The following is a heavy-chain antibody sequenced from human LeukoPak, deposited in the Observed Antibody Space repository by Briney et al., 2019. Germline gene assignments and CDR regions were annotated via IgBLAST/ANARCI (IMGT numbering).Heavy chain of an antibody. Sequence: GASVKVSCKASGYTFTGYYMHWVRQAPGQGLEWMGWINPNSGGTNYAQKFQGRVTMTRDTSISTAYMELSRLRFDDTAVYYCARDSGGSGSYYNGYWGQGTLVTVSS. CDR3: ARDSGGSGSYYNGY. J-gene: IGHJ4*02. CDR1: GYTFTGYY. D-gene: IGHD3-10*01. V-gene: IGHV1-2*02. CDR2: INPNSGGT.